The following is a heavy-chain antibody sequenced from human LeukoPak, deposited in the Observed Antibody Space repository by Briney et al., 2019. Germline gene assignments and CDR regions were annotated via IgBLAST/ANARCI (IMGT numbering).Heavy chain of an antibody. J-gene: IGHJ4*02. CDR3: ARGDFWSGYGY. Sequence: SETLSLTCAVYGGSFSGYYWSWIRQPPGKGLEWIGEINHSGSTNYNPSLKSRVTISVDTSKNQYSLKLSSVTAADTAVYYCARGDFWSGYGYWGQGTLVTVSS. CDR1: GGSFSGYY. V-gene: IGHV4-34*01. CDR2: INHSGST. D-gene: IGHD3-3*01.